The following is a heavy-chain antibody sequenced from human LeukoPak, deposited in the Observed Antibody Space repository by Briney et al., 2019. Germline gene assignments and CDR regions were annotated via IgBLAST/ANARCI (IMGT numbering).Heavy chain of an antibody. CDR2: INSDGSST. D-gene: IGHD6-13*01. CDR1: GFTFSSYW. V-gene: IGHV3-74*01. CDR3: AKGTHSSSWHWYDP. J-gene: IGHJ5*02. Sequence: GGSLRLSCAASGFTFSSYWMHWVRQAPGKGLVWVSRINSDGSSTSYADSVKGRFTISRDNAKNTLYLQMNSLRAEDTAVYYCAKGTHSSSWHWYDPWGQGTLVTVSS.